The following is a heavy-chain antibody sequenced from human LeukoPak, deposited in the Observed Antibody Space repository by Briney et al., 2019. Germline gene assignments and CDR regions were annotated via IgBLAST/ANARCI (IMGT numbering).Heavy chain of an antibody. CDR2: IYPGDSDT. V-gene: IGHV5-51*01. CDR3: ARLETAAGPYYYYYGMDV. J-gene: IGHJ6*02. D-gene: IGHD6-13*01. CDR1: GYKFTSYW. Sequence: GESRDISCKGSGYKFTSYWIGWVPQMPGKGLEWMGIIYPGDSDTRYSPSFQGQVTISADKSISTAYLQWSCLKASDTAMYYCARLETAAGPYYYYYGMDVWGQEPADTVSS.